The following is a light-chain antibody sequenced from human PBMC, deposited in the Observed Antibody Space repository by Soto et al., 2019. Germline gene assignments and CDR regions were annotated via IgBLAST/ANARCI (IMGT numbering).Light chain of an antibody. V-gene: IGKV3-11*01. CDR3: QQRSNWPLT. CDR1: QSVSSY. Sequence: EIVLTQSPATLSWSPGERATLSCRASQSVSSYLAWYQQKPGQAPRLLIYDASNRATGIPARFSGSGSGTDCTLTISSLEPEDFAVYYCQQRSNWPLTFGGGTKVEI. J-gene: IGKJ4*01. CDR2: DAS.